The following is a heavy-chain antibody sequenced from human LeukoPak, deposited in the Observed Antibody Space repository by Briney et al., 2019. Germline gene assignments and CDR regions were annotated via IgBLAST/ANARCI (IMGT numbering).Heavy chain of an antibody. CDR3: AIGSDGHFDY. D-gene: IGHD5-24*01. V-gene: IGHV3-30*03. CDR1: GFTFSSYG. J-gene: IGHJ4*02. CDR2: ISSDGSNK. Sequence: GRSLRLSCAASGFTFSSYGMHWVRQAPGKGLEWVTVISSDGSNKYYADSVKGRFTITRDNSKNTLYLQMNSLRAEDTAVYYCAIGSDGHFDYWGQGTLVTVSS.